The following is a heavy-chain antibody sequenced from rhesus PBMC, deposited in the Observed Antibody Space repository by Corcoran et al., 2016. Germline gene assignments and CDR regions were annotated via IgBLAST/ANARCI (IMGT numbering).Heavy chain of an antibody. V-gene: IGHV3-110*02. CDR1: GFTFSDHY. Sequence: EVQLVESGGGLVQPGGSLRLSCAASGFTFSDHYMDWVRRAPGKGLEWFSSISSGSGTTTLYPDSVKGRFTISRDNAKNTVYLQMNSLRAEDTAVYYCASDDYWGQGVLVTVSS. CDR3: ASDDY. J-gene: IGHJ4*01. CDR2: ISSGSGTTT.